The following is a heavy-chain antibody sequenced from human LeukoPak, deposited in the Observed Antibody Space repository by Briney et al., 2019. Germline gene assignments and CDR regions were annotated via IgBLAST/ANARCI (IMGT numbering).Heavy chain of an antibody. CDR3: ARMAGLSWFDP. D-gene: IGHD5-24*01. CDR1: GYTFTSYD. Sequence: GASVKVSCKASGYTFTSYDINWVRQATGQGLEWMGWMNPNSGNTGYAQEFQGRVTMTRDTSISTAYMELSSLTSEDTAVYYCARMAGLSWFDPWGQGTLVTVSS. CDR2: MNPNSGNT. J-gene: IGHJ5*02. V-gene: IGHV1-8*01.